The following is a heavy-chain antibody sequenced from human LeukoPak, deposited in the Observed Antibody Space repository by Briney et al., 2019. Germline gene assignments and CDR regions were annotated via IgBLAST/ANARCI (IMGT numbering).Heavy chain of an antibody. CDR3: ARVVTRRNFWSGYYHDY. CDR1: GGTFRSYA. J-gene: IGHJ4*02. D-gene: IGHD3-3*01. V-gene: IGHV1-69*01. Sequence: SVKVSSKASGGTFRSYAISWVRPAPGQGLEWMGGIIPIFGTANYAQKFQGRVTITADESTSTAYMELSSLRPEDTAVYYCARVVTRRNFWSGYYHDYWGQGTLVTVSS. CDR2: IIPIFGTA.